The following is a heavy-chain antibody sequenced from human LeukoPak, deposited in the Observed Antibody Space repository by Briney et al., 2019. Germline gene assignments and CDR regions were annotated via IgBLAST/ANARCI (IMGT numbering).Heavy chain of an antibody. Sequence: GGSLRLSCAASGFTFSSYAMSWVRQAPGKGLEWVSAISGSGGSTYYADSVKGRFTISRDNSKNTLYLQMNSLRAEDTAVYYCAKGDIVVVPAAILWGGGYYGMDVWGQGTTVTVSS. CDR3: AKGDIVVVPAAILWGGGYYGMDV. V-gene: IGHV3-23*01. CDR2: ISGSGGST. J-gene: IGHJ6*02. CDR1: GFTFSSYA. D-gene: IGHD2-2*02.